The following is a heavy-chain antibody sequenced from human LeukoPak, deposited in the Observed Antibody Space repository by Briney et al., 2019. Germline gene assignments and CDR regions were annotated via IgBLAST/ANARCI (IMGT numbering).Heavy chain of an antibody. CDR2: MNPNSGNT. J-gene: IGHJ6*03. V-gene: IGHV1-8*01. CDR3: ARSRYCSSTSCYAAYYYYYYMDV. Sequence: ASVKVSCKASGYTFTSYDINWVRQAPGQGLEWMGWMNPNSGNTGYAQKFQGRVTMTRNTSISTAYMELSSLRSEDTAVYYCARSRYCSSTSCYAAYYYYYYMDVWGKGTTVTISS. D-gene: IGHD2-2*01. CDR1: GYTFTSYD.